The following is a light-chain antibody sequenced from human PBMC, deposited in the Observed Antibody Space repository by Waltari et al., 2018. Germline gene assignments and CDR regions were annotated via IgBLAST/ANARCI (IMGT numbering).Light chain of an antibody. J-gene: IGKJ2*03. CDR1: QNIVYSSNNKNY. V-gene: IGKV4-1*01. Sequence: DIVMTQSPDSLAVSLGERASINCKSSQNIVYSSNNKNYLAWYQQKPGQPPKLLIYWAATRESGVPARFRGSGSGTDFTLTISSLQAEDVAIYYCQQYYSTPYSFGQGTKLEI. CDR2: WAA. CDR3: QQYYSTPYS.